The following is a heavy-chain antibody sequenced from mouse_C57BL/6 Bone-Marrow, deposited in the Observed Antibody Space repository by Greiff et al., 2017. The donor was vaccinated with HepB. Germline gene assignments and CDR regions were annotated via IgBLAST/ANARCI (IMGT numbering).Heavy chain of an antibody. D-gene: IGHD1-1*01. CDR3: VRHVDLYGSSLAY. V-gene: IGHV10-1*01. CDR2: IRSKSNNYAT. J-gene: IGHJ3*01. Sequence: EVKVVESGGGLVQPKGSLKLSCAASGFSFNTYAMNWVRQAPGKGLEWVARIRSKSNNYATYYADSVKDRFTISRDDSESMLYLQMNNLKTEDTAMYYCVRHVDLYGSSLAYWGQGTLVTVSA. CDR1: GFSFNTYA.